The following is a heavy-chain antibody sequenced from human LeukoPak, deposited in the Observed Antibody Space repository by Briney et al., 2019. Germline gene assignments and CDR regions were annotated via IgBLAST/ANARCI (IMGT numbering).Heavy chain of an antibody. D-gene: IGHD6-13*01. J-gene: IGHJ4*02. Sequence: PSETLSLTCTVSGGSISSYHWSWIRQPPGKGLEWVGYIYYSGSTNYNPSLKSRVTISVDTSKNQFSLKLSSVTAADTAVYYCARGIWGSSWYGDYWGQGTLVTVSS. CDR3: ARGIWGSSWYGDY. CDR2: IYYSGST. CDR1: GGSISSYH. V-gene: IGHV4-59*08.